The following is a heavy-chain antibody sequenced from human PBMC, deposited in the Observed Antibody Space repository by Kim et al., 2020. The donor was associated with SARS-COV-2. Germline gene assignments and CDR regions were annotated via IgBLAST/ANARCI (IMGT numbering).Heavy chain of an antibody. CDR2: IYSGGST. V-gene: IGHV3-53*01. J-gene: IGHJ4*02. CDR1: GFTVSSNY. Sequence: GGSLRLSCAASGFTVSSNYMSWVRQAPGKGLEWVSVIYSGGSTYYADSVKGRFTISRDNSKNTLYLQMNSLRAEDTAVYYCAREGEAERDGYNSFSFDYWGQGTLVTVSS. D-gene: IGHD5-12*01. CDR3: AREGEAERDGYNSFSFDY.